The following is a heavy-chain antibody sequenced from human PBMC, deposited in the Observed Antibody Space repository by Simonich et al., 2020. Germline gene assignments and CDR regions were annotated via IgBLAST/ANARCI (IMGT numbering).Heavy chain of an antibody. V-gene: IGHV4-34*01. CDR2: INHRGRT. D-gene: IGHD1-26*01. J-gene: IGHJ4*02. CDR1: GGSFSGYY. Sequence: QVQLQQWGAGLLKPSETLSLTCAVYGGSFSGYYWSWIRQPPGKGREWIGEINHRGRTNYNPSLKSRVTISVDTSKNQFSLKLSSVTAADTAVYYCARGLIGGSYYYWGQGTLVTVSS. CDR3: ARGLIGGSYYY.